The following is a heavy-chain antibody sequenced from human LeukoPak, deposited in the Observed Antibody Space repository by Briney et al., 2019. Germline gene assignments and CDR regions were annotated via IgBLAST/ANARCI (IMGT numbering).Heavy chain of an antibody. CDR1: GGSISSSSYY. Sequence: PSETLSLTCTVSGGSISSSSYYWGWIRQPPGKGLEWIGSIYYSGSTYYNPSLKSRVNISVDTSKNQFSLKLSSVTAADTAVYYCARLFSTLTTWNFDPWGQGTLVIVSS. J-gene: IGHJ5*02. V-gene: IGHV4-39*01. CDR3: ARLFSTLTTWNFDP. D-gene: IGHD4-17*01. CDR2: IYYSGST.